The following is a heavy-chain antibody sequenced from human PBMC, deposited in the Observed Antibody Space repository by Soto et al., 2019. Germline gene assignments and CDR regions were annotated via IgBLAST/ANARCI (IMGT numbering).Heavy chain of an antibody. D-gene: IGHD2-15*01. CDR1: GYTFTSYY. CDR2: INPSGGST. J-gene: IGHJ6*02. CDR3: ARDIVVVVAATPPFYGMDV. Sequence: ASVKVSCKASGYTFTSYYMHWVRQAPGQGLEWMGIINPSGGSTSYAQKFQGRVTMTRDTSTSTDYMELSSLRSGDTAVYYWARDIVVVVAATPPFYGMDVWGQGTTVTV. V-gene: IGHV1-46*01.